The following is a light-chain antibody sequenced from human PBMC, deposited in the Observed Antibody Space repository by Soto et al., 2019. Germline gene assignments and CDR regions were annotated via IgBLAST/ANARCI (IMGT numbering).Light chain of an antibody. Sequence: QSLLTQPHSANGTPGQRVTISCSGSSSNIGTSSVHWFQQLPGTAPKLLISTTNQRPSGVPERFSGSKSGTSASLAISGLQSEDEADYYCAAWDDSLNGHVFGTGTKVTVL. V-gene: IGLV1-44*01. J-gene: IGLJ1*01. CDR3: AAWDDSLNGHV. CDR2: TTN. CDR1: SSNIGTSS.